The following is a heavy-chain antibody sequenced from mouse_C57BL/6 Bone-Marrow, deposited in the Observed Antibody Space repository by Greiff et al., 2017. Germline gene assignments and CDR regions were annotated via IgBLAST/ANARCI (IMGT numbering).Heavy chain of an antibody. CDR3: ARLGGDSFYAMDD. CDR1: GYSFTGYY. J-gene: IGHJ4*01. Sequence: VQLQQSGPELVKPGASVKISCKASGYSFTGYYMHWVKQSHGNILDWIGYIYPYNGVSSYNQKFKGKATLTVDESSSTAYMELRSLTSEDSAVYYCARLGGDSFYAMDDWGQGTSVTVSS. D-gene: IGHD2-13*01. CDR2: IYPYNGVS. V-gene: IGHV1-31*01.